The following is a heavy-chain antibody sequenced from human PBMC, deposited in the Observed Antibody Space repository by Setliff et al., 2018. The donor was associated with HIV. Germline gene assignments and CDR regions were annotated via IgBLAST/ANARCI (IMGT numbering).Heavy chain of an antibody. J-gene: IGHJ3*01. CDR1: GFTFSTYA. CDR3: AKQRYYDGNDGFDV. CDR2: ISGSGFA. V-gene: IGHV3-23*01. D-gene: IGHD3-3*01. Sequence: PGGPLRLSCVASGFTFSTYAINWVRLPPGKGLEWVSSISGSGFAYYADSVKGRFIISRDNSKNTLFLQMDSLRAEDTALYYCAKQRYYDGNDGFDVWGQGTMVTVSS.